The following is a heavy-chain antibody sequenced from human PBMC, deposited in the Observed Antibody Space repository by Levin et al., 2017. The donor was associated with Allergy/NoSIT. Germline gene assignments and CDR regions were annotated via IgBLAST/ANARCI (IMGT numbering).Heavy chain of an antibody. CDR1: GFTFSSYW. D-gene: IGHD1-1*01. Sequence: PGGSLRLSCAASGFTFSSYWMSWVRQAPGKGLEWVANIKQDGSEKYYVDSVKGRFTISRDNVKHSLYLQMNSLRVEDTAVYYCARDSWGNWNGGFEYWGQGTLVTVSS. CDR3: ARDSWGNWNGGFEY. CDR2: IKQDGSEK. V-gene: IGHV3-7*04. J-gene: IGHJ4*02.